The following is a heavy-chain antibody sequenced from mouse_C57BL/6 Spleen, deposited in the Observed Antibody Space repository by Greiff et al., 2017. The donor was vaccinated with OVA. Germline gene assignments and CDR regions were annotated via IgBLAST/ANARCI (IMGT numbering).Heavy chain of an antibody. D-gene: IGHD5-5*01. CDR3: ARSAPYLYFDY. CDR1: GYTFTDYN. J-gene: IGHJ2*01. Sequence: EVQLVESGPELVKPGASVKMSCKASGYTFTDYNMHWVKQSHGKSLEWIGYINPNNGGTSYNQKFKGKATLTVNKSSSTSYMELRSLTSEDSAVYYCARSAPYLYFDYWGQGTTLTVSS. CDR2: INPNNGGT. V-gene: IGHV1-22*01.